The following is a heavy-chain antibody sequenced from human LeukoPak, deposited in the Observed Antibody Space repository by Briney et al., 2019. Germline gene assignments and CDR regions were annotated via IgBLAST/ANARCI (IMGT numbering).Heavy chain of an antibody. J-gene: IGHJ5*02. CDR1: GFTFSSYS. Sequence: RRSLRLSSAPSGFTFSSYSINSVRPAPRERLEWVSSISSSSSYIYYAASVKGRFTISRDNAKNSLYLQMNSLRAEDTAVYYCARADSYYGSGSYPGTWGQGTLVTVSS. CDR2: ISSSSSYI. CDR3: ARADSYYGSGSYPGT. V-gene: IGHV3-21*01. D-gene: IGHD3-10*01.